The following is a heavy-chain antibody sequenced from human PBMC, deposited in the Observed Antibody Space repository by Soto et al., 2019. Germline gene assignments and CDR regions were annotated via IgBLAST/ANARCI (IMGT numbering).Heavy chain of an antibody. J-gene: IGHJ1*01. CDR2: IYYSGAA. CDR1: SDSISSSTYY. V-gene: IGHV4-39*02. D-gene: IGHD2-21*01. Sequence: SETLSLTCDVSSDSISSSTYYWGWIRQPPGKGLEWLASIYYSGAAYYNPSLRSRVSISVDTSNNRFSLALTSLTAADTAVYFCARLAYSGYFQTWGQGSLVTVSS. CDR3: ARLAYSGYFQT.